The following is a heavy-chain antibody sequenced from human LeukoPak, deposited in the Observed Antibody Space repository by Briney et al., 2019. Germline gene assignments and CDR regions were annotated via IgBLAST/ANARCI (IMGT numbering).Heavy chain of an antibody. Sequence: GGSLRLSCAASGFTFSSYSMNWVRQAPGKGLEWVSSISSSSSYIYYADSVKGRFTISRDNAKNSLYLQMNSLRAEDTAVYYCAKDRRSSSTSYLFDYWGQGTLVTVSS. CDR3: AKDRRSSSTSYLFDY. CDR2: ISSSSSYI. J-gene: IGHJ4*02. CDR1: GFTFSSYS. V-gene: IGHV3-21*01. D-gene: IGHD2-2*01.